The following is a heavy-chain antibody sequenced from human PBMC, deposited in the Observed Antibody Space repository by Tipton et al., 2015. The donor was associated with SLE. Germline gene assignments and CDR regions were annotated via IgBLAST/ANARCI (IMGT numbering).Heavy chain of an antibody. CDR2: IYSSGST. CDR1: GASISDHY. Sequence: TLSLTCTVSGASISDHYWTWIRQHPGKGLEWIGYIYSSGSTTSTPSPKSLIALSVATSTLQFSLMLTSVTAADTAVYYCGGGNYFDYYMDVWGKGTTVTVSS. D-gene: IGHD3-22*01. J-gene: IGHJ6*03. CDR3: GGGNYFDYYMDV. V-gene: IGHV4-4*08.